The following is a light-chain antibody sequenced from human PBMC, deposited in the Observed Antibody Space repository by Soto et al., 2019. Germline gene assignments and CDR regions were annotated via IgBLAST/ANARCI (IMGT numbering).Light chain of an antibody. CDR1: QGISSY. V-gene: IGKV1-8*01. CDR3: QQYYTYPQT. J-gene: IGKJ2*01. CDR2: AAS. Sequence: AIRMTQYPSSFSASTGDRVTITCRASQGISSYLAWYQQKPGKAPKLLVYAASTLQSGVPSRFSGSGSGTDFTLTISCLQSEDFATYFCQQYYTYPQTFGQGTKVDI.